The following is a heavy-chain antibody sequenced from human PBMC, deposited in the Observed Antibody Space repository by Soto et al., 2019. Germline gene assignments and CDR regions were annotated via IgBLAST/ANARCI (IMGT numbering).Heavy chain of an antibody. Sequence: PSETLSLTCTVSGGSISSYYWSWIRQPAGKGLEWIGRIYTSGSTNYNPSLKSRVTMSVDTSKNQFSLKLSSVAAADTAVYYCARDFVVVVPNIAGGFDPRGQGNLVTVYS. D-gene: IGHD2-2*01. CDR2: IYTSGST. J-gene: IGHJ5*02. CDR3: ARDFVVVVPNIAGGFDP. CDR1: GGSISSYY. V-gene: IGHV4-4*07.